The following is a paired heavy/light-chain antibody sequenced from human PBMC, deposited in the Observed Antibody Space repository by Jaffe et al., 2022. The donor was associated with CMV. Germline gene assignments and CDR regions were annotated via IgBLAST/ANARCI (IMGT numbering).Heavy chain of an antibody. V-gene: IGHV4-39*01. CDR3: ARHSHYDLWSGYTANWFDP. CDR1: GDSISSKSYY. J-gene: IGHJ5*02. Sequence: QLQLYQSGPGLVKPSETLSVTCTVAGDSISSKSYYWGWIRQPPGKGLEWIGSIYFSGNTYYNPSLKSRITISVDTSRNQFSLRVRSVTAADTAVYYCARHSHYDLWSGYTANWFDPWGQGSLVTVSS. CDR2: IYFSGNT. D-gene: IGHD3-3*01.
Light chain of an antibody. J-gene: IGKJ2*01. CDR1: QSVNSNY. V-gene: IGKV3-20*01. Sequence: ELVLTQSPGTLSLSPGERATLSCRASQSVNSNYLAWYQQKLGQSPRLLIYGTSSRATGIPDRFSGSGSGTDFTLTISRLEPEDFAVYFCQQYDSSMYIFGQGTKLQIK. CDR2: GTS. CDR3: QQYDSSMYI.